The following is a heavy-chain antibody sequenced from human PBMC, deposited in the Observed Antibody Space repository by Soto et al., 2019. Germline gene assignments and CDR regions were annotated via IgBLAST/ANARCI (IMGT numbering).Heavy chain of an antibody. CDR1: GFTFSSYG. V-gene: IGHV3-30*18. Sequence: QVQLVESGGGVVQPGRSLRLSCAASGFTFSSYGMHWVRQAPGKGLEWVAVISYDGSNKYYADSVKGRFTISRDNSKNTLYLQMNSLRAEDTAVYYCAKDLDYGGGYFQHWGQGTLVTVSS. CDR2: ISYDGSNK. D-gene: IGHD4-17*01. J-gene: IGHJ1*01. CDR3: AKDLDYGGGYFQH.